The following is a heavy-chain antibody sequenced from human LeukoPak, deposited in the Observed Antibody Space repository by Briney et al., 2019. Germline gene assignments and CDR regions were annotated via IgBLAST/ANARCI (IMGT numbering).Heavy chain of an antibody. Sequence: GGSLRLSCAASGFTFSSYEMNWVRQAPGKGLEWVSYISSSGSTIYYADSVKGRFTISRDNAKNSLYLQMNSLRAEDTAVYYCAREYSSGWQVFDYWGQGTLVTVSS. D-gene: IGHD6-19*01. J-gene: IGHJ4*02. CDR2: ISSSGSTI. CDR1: GFTFSSYE. V-gene: IGHV3-48*03. CDR3: AREYSSGWQVFDY.